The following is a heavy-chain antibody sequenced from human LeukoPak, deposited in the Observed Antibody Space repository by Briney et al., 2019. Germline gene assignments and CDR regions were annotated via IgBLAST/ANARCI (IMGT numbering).Heavy chain of an antibody. CDR3: AREHRSPYCSYGYCRTYWFDP. J-gene: IGHJ5*02. CDR1: GGSISSYY. Sequence: PSETLSLTCTVSGGSISSYYWSWIRQPAGKGLEWIGRIYTSGSTNYNPSLKSRVTMSVDTSKNQFSLKLSSVTAADTAVYYCAREHRSPYCSYGYCRTYWFDPWGQGTLVTVSS. V-gene: IGHV4-4*07. CDR2: IYTSGST. D-gene: IGHD2-15*01.